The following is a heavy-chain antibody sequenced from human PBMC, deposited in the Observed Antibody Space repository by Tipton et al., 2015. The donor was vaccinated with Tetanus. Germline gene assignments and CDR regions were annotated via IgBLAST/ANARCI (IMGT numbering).Heavy chain of an antibody. J-gene: IGHJ3*02. CDR2: ISGSGGST. CDR1: GLTFSSYA. V-gene: IGHV3-23*01. Sequence: SLRISCVASGLTFSSYAMSWVRQAPGKGLEWVSAISGSGGSTYYADSVKGRFTISRDNSKNTLYLQMNSLRAEDTAVYYCARTRELGDAFDSWGQGTMVTVSS. D-gene: IGHD1-26*01. CDR3: ARTRELGDAFDS.